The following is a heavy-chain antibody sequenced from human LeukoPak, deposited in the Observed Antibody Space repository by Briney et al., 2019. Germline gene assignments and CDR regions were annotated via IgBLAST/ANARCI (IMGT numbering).Heavy chain of an antibody. J-gene: IGHJ4*02. CDR3: ARRPESPITGFDF. Sequence: SETLSLTCAVSGYSVSSAYYWAWVRPPPGAGLEWIGSIYPSGTTYYKSSLRGRLIISIDASKNQFSLRLSSVTAADTAMYYCARRPESPITGFDFWGQGALVAVSS. V-gene: IGHV4-38-2*01. CDR1: GYSVSSAYY. D-gene: IGHD1-14*01. CDR2: IYPSGTT.